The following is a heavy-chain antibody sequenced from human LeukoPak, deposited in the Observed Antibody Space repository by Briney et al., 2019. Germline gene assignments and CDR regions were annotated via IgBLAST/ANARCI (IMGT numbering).Heavy chain of an antibody. CDR1: GYTFTNYG. V-gene: IGHV1-18*01. D-gene: IGHD2-15*01. CDR3: ARDCIGCHGFDY. CDR2: VSAYGDNT. J-gene: IGHJ4*02. Sequence: ASVKVSCKASGYTFTNYGITWVRQAPGQSLEWMGWVSAYGDNTNYVQKIQGRVTMTTDTSTSTAYMELRSLRSDDTAVYYCARDCIGCHGFDYWGQGTLVTVSS.